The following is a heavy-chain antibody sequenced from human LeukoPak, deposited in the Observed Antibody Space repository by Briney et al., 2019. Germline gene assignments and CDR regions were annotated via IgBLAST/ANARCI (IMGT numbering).Heavy chain of an antibody. CDR1: GFSFDDYG. J-gene: IGHJ4*02. CDR3: VRDGGIVGARFDY. D-gene: IGHD1-26*01. CDR2: LNWNGGDT. Sequence: GGSLRLSCAASGFSFDDYGMSWVRQAPGKGLEWVSSLNWNGGDTSYADSVKGRFTISRDNVKDSLYLQMNSLRAEDTAFYYCVRDGGIVGARFDYWGQGTLVTVSS. V-gene: IGHV3-20*04.